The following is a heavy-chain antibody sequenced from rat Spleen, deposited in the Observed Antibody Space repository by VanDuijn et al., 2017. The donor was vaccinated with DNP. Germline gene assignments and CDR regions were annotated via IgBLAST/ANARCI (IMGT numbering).Heavy chain of an antibody. D-gene: IGHD1-7*01. CDR3: ARASGYDDY. J-gene: IGHJ2*01. Sequence: EVKLVESGGGLVQPGRSLKLSCAASGFNFNDYWMGWVRQAPGKGLEWIGEINKDGTTINYTPSLKDKFTISRDNAQNTRYLQMSKLESEDTAIYDCARASGYDDYWGQGVMVAVSS. CDR2: INKDGTTI. CDR1: GFNFNDYW. V-gene: IGHV4-2*01.